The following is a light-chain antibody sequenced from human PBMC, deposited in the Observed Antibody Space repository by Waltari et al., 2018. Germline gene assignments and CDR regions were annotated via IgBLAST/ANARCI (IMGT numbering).Light chain of an antibody. J-gene: IGKJ2*03. CDR2: GAS. Sequence: DLQMTQSPSPLSASIGDGTTDTCRARHSIDNYLNWYQQKPGQAPKLLIYGASSLQSGVPSRFSGSGSGTDFTLTISSLQPEDFATYYCQQSFSTSYSFGQGTKLEI. CDR1: HSIDNY. CDR3: QQSFSTSYS. V-gene: IGKV1-39*01.